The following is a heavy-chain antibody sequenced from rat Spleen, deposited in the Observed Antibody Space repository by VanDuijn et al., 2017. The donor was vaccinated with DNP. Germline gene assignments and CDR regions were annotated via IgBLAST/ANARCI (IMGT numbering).Heavy chain of an antibody. D-gene: IGHD1-10*01. CDR2: INTDGGIT. CDR1: GFTFNNYW. J-gene: IGHJ2*01. V-gene: IGHV5-58*01. Sequence: EVQLVESGGDLVQPGRSLKLSCLASGFTFNNYWMYWIRQAPGKGLEWVASINTDGGITYYPDSVKGRFTISRDNAENTVYLQMNSLRSEDTATYYCAKITTDYWGQGVMVTVSS. CDR3: AKITTDY.